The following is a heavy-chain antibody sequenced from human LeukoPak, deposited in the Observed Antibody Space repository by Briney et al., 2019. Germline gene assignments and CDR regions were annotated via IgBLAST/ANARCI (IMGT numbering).Heavy chain of an antibody. CDR3: AKGGGGSQHPPHYFDY. CDR2: IRYDGSNK. D-gene: IGHD1-26*01. Sequence: GSSLRLSCAASGFPFSGSGMHWVRQAPGKGLEWVAFIRYDGSNKYYADSVKGRFTISRDNSKNTLYLQMNSLRAEDTAVYYCAKGGGGSQHPPHYFDYWGQGTLVTVSS. V-gene: IGHV3-30*02. CDR1: GFPFSGSG. J-gene: IGHJ4*02.